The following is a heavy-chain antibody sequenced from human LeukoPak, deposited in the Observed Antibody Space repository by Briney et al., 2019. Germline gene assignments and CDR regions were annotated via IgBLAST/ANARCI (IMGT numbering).Heavy chain of an antibody. V-gene: IGHV3-33*01. CDR3: ARDTIVVVPAAVTNWFDP. D-gene: IGHD2-2*01. J-gene: IGHJ5*02. Sequence: GGSLRLSCAASGFTFSSYGMHWVRQAPGKGLEWVAVIWYDGSNKYYADSVKGRFTISRDNSKNTLYLQMNSLRAEDTAVYYCARDTIVVVPAAVTNWFDPWGQGTLVTVSS. CDR2: IWYDGSNK. CDR1: GFTFSSYG.